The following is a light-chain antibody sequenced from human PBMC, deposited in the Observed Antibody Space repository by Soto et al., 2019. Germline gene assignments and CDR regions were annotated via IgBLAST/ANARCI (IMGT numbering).Light chain of an antibody. J-gene: IGKJ4*01. CDR2: DAS. CDR1: QSVGSY. CDR3: QQRSSWPLT. Sequence: PGERAALSCKASQSVGSYLAWYQQKPGQAPRLLIYDASNRATGIPARFSGSGSGTDFTLTISSLQSEDFAVYYCQQRSSWPLTFGGGTKVDIK. V-gene: IGKV3-11*01.